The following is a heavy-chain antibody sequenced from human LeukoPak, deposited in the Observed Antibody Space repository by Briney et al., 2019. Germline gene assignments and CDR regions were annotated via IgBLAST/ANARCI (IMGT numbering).Heavy chain of an antibody. D-gene: IGHD1-26*01. CDR3: ARAWETDYYYGMDV. CDR1: GGSISSGGYY. CDR2: IYYSGSN. J-gene: IGHJ6*02. V-gene: IGHV4-31*03. Sequence: PSETLSLTCTVSGGSISSGGYYWSWIRQHPGKGLEWIGYIYYSGSNYYNPSLRSRVTISVDTSKNQCSLKLSSVTAADTGVYDCARAWETDYYYGMDVWGQGTTVTVS.